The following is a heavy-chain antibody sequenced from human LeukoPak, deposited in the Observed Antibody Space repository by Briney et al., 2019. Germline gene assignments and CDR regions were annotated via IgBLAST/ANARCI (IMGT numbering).Heavy chain of an antibody. J-gene: IGHJ6*03. Sequence: GGSLRLSCAASGFNFSSYAMSWVRQAPGKGLEWVSAISGSGGSTYYADSVKGRFTISRDNSKNTLYLQMNSLRAEDTAVYYCAKGGDSSGWRLYYYYYMDVWGKGTTVTVSS. D-gene: IGHD6-19*01. CDR1: GFNFSSYA. CDR2: ISGSGGST. V-gene: IGHV3-23*01. CDR3: AKGGDSSGWRLYYYYYMDV.